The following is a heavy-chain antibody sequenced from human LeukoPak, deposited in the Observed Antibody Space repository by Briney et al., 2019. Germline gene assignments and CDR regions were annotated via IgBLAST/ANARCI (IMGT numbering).Heavy chain of an antibody. Sequence: GGSLRLSCTASGFTFSSYWMNWVGQAPGKGLEWVANIKQDGSENHYVDSVKGRFTISRDNAKNSLFLQLNSLRVEDTAVYYCSRIGYSSNCADHWGQGTLVTVSS. CDR3: SRIGYSSNCADH. CDR2: IKQDGSEN. CDR1: GFTFSSYW. J-gene: IGHJ4*02. V-gene: IGHV3-7*01. D-gene: IGHD6-13*01.